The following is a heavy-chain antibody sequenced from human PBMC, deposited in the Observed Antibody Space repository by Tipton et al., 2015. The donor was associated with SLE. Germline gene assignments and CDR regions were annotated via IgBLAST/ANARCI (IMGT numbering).Heavy chain of an antibody. V-gene: IGHV1-8*02. J-gene: IGHJ4*02. Sequence: QSGAEVKKPGASVKVSCKASGYTFTSYDINWVRQATGQGLEWMGWMNPNSGNTCYAQKFAGRVTMTRDTSINTAYMELSSLRSEDTPVYYFARAELCFRESKAYYFDDWGPGTLFSPSP. CDR1: GYTFTSYD. CDR3: ARAELCFRESKAYYFDD. D-gene: IGHD3-10*01. CDR2: MNPNSGNT.